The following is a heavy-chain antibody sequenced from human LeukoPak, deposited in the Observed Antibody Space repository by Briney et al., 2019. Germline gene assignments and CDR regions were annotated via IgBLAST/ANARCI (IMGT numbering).Heavy chain of an antibody. D-gene: IGHD7-27*01. V-gene: IGHV3-30-3*02. CDR2: ISYDGSNK. CDR3: AKSLNWGLLFDY. CDR1: GFTFSSYA. Sequence: GGSLRLSCAASGFTFSSYAMHWVRQAPGKGLEWVAVISYDGSNKYYADSVKGRFTISRDNSKNTLYLQMNSLRAEDTAVYYCAKSLNWGLLFDYWGQGTLVTVSS. J-gene: IGHJ4*02.